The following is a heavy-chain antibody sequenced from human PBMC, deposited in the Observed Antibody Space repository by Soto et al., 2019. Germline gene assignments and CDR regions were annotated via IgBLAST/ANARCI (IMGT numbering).Heavy chain of an antibody. Sequence: SETLSLTCTVSGDSISGSSIYYWGWIRQPPGKGLEWIGTIYYRGNTFYNPSLKSRVTISVDTSKNQFSLKLSSVTAADTAVYYCARLIYRLTTRLPGDWFDPWGQGTLVTVSS. CDR3: ARLIYRLTTRLPGDWFDP. CDR1: GDSISGSSIYY. CDR2: IYYRGNT. V-gene: IGHV4-39*01. D-gene: IGHD1-1*01. J-gene: IGHJ5*02.